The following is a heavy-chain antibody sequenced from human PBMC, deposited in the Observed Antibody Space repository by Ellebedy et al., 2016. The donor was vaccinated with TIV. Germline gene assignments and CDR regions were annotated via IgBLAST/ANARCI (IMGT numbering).Heavy chain of an antibody. J-gene: IGHJ6*02. CDR3: ARATRRPGIRVVVADYYYYGMDV. CDR2: ISYDGSNK. D-gene: IGHD3-22*01. Sequence: GGSLRLXCAASGFTFSSYAMHWVRQAPGKGLEWVAVISYDGSNKYYADSVKGRFTISRDNSKNTLYLQMNSLRAEDTAVYYCARATRRPGIRVVVADYYYYGMDVWGQGTTVTVSS. CDR1: GFTFSSYA. V-gene: IGHV3-30-3*01.